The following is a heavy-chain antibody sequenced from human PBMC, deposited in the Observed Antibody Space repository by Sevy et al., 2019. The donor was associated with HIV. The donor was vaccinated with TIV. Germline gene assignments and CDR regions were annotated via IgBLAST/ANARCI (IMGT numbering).Heavy chain of an antibody. D-gene: IGHD2-2*01. Sequence: GGSLLSCAASGFTVGTYWMSWVRQAPGKGLQWVASIKQDESEKNYVDSVKGRFTISRDNAKNSLALQMNSLRAEDTAVYYCARDLIVPTGMFYYGMDVWGQGTTVTVSS. CDR2: IKQDESEK. V-gene: IGHV3-7*01. CDR3: ARDLIVPTGMFYYGMDV. J-gene: IGHJ6*02. CDR1: GFTVGTYW.